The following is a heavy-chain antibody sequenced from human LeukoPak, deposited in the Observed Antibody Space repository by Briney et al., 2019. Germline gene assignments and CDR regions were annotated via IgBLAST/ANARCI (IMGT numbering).Heavy chain of an antibody. J-gene: IGHJ6*03. Sequence: ASVKVSCKASGYTFTGYYMHWVRQAPGQGLEWMGWISEYNGDTNYAQKLQGRVTMTTDTSTSTAYMELRSLRSDDTAVYYCARCTRNYYYMDVWGKGTTVTVSS. CDR2: ISEYNGDT. D-gene: IGHD2-8*01. CDR1: GYTFTGYY. CDR3: ARCTRNYYYMDV. V-gene: IGHV1-18*01.